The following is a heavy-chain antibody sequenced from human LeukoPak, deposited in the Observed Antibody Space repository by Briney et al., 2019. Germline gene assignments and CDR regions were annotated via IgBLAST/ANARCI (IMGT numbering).Heavy chain of an antibody. Sequence: GGSLRLSCAASGFTFNKYWMTWVRQAPGKGLEWLANIKQDGSDKHYVNSVKGRFTISRDNAKNSVYLQLNRLRDEDTAIYFWTRVNWGPDYWGQGTLVTVSS. V-gene: IGHV3-7*01. J-gene: IGHJ4*02. CDR3: TRVNWGPDY. D-gene: IGHD7-27*01. CDR2: IKQDGSDK. CDR1: GFTFNKYW.